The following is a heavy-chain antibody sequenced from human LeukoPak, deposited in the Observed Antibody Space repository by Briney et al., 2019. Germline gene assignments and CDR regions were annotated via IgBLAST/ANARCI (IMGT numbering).Heavy chain of an antibody. CDR2: ISAYNGNT. CDR1: GYTFTCYY. V-gene: IGHV1-18*04. CDR3: ARAWGDYYDSSGYYPY. D-gene: IGHD3-22*01. J-gene: IGHJ4*02. Sequence: ASVKVSCKASGYTFTCYYMHWVRQAPGQGLEWMGWISAYNGNTNYAQKLQGRVTMTTDTSTSTAYMELRSLRSDDTTVYYCARAWGDYYDSSGYYPYWGQGTLVTVSS.